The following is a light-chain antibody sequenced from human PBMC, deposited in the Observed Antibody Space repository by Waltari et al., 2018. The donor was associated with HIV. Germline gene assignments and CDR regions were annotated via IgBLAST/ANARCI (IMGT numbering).Light chain of an antibody. CDR2: SNK. CDR3: AAWDDSLSWV. CDR1: NSNIGSNT. J-gene: IGLJ3*02. V-gene: IGLV1-44*01. Sequence: QSVLTQPPSASGTPGQGVSISCSGSNSNIGSNTVNWYRQLPGPAPKPLIYSNKQRPSGVPDRFSGSKSGTAASLAISGLQSEDEADYYCAAWDDSLSWVFGRGTKLTVL.